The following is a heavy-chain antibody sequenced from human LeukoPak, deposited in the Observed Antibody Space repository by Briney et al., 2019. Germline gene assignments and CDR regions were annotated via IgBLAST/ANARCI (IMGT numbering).Heavy chain of an antibody. CDR2: IYYSGST. CDR1: GGSISSYY. J-gene: IGHJ4*02. V-gene: IGHV4-59*01. Sequence: SETLSLTCTVSGGSISSYYWSWIRQPPGKGLEWIGYIYYSGSTNYNPSLKSRVTISVDTSKNQFSLKLSSVTAADTAVYYCARVSIVATNYFDYWGQGTLATVSS. D-gene: IGHD5-12*01. CDR3: ARVSIVATNYFDY.